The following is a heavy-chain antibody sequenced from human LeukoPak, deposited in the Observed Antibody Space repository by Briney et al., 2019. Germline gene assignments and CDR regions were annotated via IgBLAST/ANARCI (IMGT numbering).Heavy chain of an antibody. Sequence: GGSLRLSCAASGFTFSSYWMHWVRQAPGKGLVGVSRINSDGRSTNYADSVKGRFTISRDNAKNTLYLQINSLRAEDTAVYYCARVRWGGLYYFDYWGQGTLVTVSS. J-gene: IGHJ4*02. V-gene: IGHV3-74*01. D-gene: IGHD3-16*01. CDR1: GFTFSSYW. CDR3: ARVRWGGLYYFDY. CDR2: INSDGRST.